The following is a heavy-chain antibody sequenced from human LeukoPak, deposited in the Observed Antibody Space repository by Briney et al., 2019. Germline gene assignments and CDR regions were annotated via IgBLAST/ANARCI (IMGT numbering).Heavy chain of an antibody. CDR1: GGSFSGYY. CDR2: INHSGST. Sequence: SETLSLTCAVYGGSFSGYYWSWIRQPPGKGLEWIGEINHSGSTNYNPSLKSRVTISVDTSKNQFSLKLSSVTAADTAVYYCATASGRAEVDAFDIWGQGTMVTVSS. J-gene: IGHJ3*02. V-gene: IGHV4-34*01. D-gene: IGHD3-3*01. CDR3: ATASGRAEVDAFDI.